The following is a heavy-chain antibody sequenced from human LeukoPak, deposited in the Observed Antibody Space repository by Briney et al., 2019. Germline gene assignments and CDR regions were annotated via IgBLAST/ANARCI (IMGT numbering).Heavy chain of an antibody. Sequence: ASVKVSCKASGDTFTGYYMHWVLQAPGQGLEWMGWINPNSGGTNYAQKFQGRVTMTRDTSISTAYMELSRLRSDDTAVYYCARPSRGSGSSNLYWGQGTLVTVSS. CDR2: INPNSGGT. J-gene: IGHJ4*02. D-gene: IGHD3-10*01. CDR1: GDTFTGYY. V-gene: IGHV1-2*02. CDR3: ARPSRGSGSSNLY.